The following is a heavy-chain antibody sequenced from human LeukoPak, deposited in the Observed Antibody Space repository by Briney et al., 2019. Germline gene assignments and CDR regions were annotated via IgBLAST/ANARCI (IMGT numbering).Heavy chain of an antibody. CDR1: GYSISSGYY. J-gene: IGHJ5*02. CDR2: IYHSGST. CDR3: ARVGPPFAGGSGSYYKA. Sequence: SETLSLTCTVSGYSISSGYYWGWIRQPPGKGLEWIGGIYHSGSTYYNPSLKSRVTISVDTSKNQFSLKLSSVTAADTAVYYCARVGPPFAGGSGSYYKAWGQGTLVTVSS. D-gene: IGHD3-10*01. V-gene: IGHV4-38-2*02.